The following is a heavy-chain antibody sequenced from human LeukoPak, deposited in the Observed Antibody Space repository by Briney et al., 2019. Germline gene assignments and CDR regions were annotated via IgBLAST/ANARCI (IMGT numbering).Heavy chain of an antibody. CDR2: IFHSGRT. J-gene: IGHJ4*02. CDR1: GASISSSAFY. CDR3: ARTHIVGAVPFDY. Sequence: PSETLSLTCTVSGASISSSAFYWGWIRQTPEKGLEWIGSIFHSGRTYYNPSLKSRVTMSVDTSKSQFSLKLSSVTAADTAVYYCARTHIVGAVPFDYWGQGTLVTVSS. V-gene: IGHV4-39*07. D-gene: IGHD1-26*01.